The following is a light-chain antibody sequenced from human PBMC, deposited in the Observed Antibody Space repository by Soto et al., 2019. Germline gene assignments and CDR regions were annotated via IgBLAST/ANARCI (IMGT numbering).Light chain of an antibody. Sequence: EIVLKQSPATLSLSPGERATLSCRASQSVSSYLAWYQQKPGQAPRLLINDASNSATGIPARFSGSGSGTDFTLTISSLEPEDFAVYYCQQRSNWPPWTCGQGTKVEIK. CDR3: QQRSNWPPWT. CDR1: QSVSSY. J-gene: IGKJ1*01. V-gene: IGKV3-11*01. CDR2: DAS.